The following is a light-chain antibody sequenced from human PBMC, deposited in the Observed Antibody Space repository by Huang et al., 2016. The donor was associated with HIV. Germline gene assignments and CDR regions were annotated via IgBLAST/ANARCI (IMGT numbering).Light chain of an antibody. Sequence: EIVLTQSPGTLSLSPGERATLSCRDSQSVSSTFLAWYQHKPGQAPRLLIYGASNRATGIPDRFSGSGYGTDFTLTISRLEPEDFAVYHCQQYDSSPMYTFGQGTKLEIK. CDR1: QSVSSTF. V-gene: IGKV3-20*01. CDR2: GAS. CDR3: QQYDSSPMYT. J-gene: IGKJ2*01.